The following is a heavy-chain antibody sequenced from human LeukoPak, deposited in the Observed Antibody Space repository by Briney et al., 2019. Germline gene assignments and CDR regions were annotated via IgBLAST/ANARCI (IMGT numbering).Heavy chain of an antibody. J-gene: IGHJ6*02. CDR3: ARDRWGRNYYYGMDV. CDR2: INPNSGGT. CDR1: GYTFTGYY. D-gene: IGHD3-16*01. V-gene: IGHV1-2*02. Sequence: ASVKVSCKASGYTFTGYYTHWVRQAPGQGLEWMGWINPNSGGTNYAQKFQGRVTMTRDTSISTAYMELSRLRSDDTAVYYCARDRWGRNYYYGMDVWGQGTTVTVSS.